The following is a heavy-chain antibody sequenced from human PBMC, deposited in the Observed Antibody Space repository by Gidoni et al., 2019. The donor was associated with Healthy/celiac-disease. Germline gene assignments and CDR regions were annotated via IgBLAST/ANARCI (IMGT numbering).Heavy chain of an antibody. D-gene: IGHD3-22*01. J-gene: IGHJ4*02. V-gene: IGHV1-69*01. CDR2: IIPSFGTA. Sequence: QVQLVQSGAEVKKPGSSVKVSCKASGGTFSSYAISWVQQAPGQGLEWMGGIIPSFGTANYAQKFQGRVTITADESTSTAYMELSSLRSEDTAVYYCARLYDSSGYYLTGYFDYWGQGTLVTVSS. CDR3: ARLYDSSGYYLTGYFDY. CDR1: GGTFSSYA.